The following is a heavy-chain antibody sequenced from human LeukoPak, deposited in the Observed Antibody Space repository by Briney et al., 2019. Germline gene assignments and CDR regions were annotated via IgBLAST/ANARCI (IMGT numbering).Heavy chain of an antibody. CDR1: GYTFTGYY. CDR3: ARDGSYCSGGSCYESTYYYYGMDV. Sequence: GASVKVSCKASGYTFTGYYMHWVRQAPGQGLEWMGWINPNSGSTNYAQKFQGRVTMTRDTSISTAYMELSRLRSDDTAVYYCARDGSYCSGGSCYESTYYYYGMDVWGQGTTVTVSS. D-gene: IGHD2-15*01. V-gene: IGHV1-2*02. J-gene: IGHJ6*02. CDR2: INPNSGST.